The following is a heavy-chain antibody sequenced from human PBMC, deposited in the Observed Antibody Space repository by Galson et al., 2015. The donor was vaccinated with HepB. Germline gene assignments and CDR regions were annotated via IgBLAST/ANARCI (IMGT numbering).Heavy chain of an antibody. D-gene: IGHD2-2*02. V-gene: IGHV1-8*01. CDR2: MDPNSGNT. CDR1: GYTFTRSD. Sequence: SVKVSCKASGYTFTRSDINWVRQATGQGLEWLGWMDPNSGNTGYAQKFQGRVTLTRNTPISTAYMELSSLRSEDTAVYYCASGGYCSSTSCYTLHYYYGMDVWGQGTTVTVSS. J-gene: IGHJ6*02. CDR3: ASGGYCSSTSCYTLHYYYGMDV.